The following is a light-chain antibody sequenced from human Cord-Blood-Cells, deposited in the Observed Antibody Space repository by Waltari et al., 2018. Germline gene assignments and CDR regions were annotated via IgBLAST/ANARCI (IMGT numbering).Light chain of an antibody. J-gene: IGLJ1*01. Sequence: SYELTQHHSQSLSPGQTARITCCGDPLPKHYSHLYQQKPGQAPVLVIYIDSERPSGIPERFSGSSSGTTVTLTISGVQAEDEADYYCQSADSSGTYVFGTGTKVTVL. V-gene: IGLV3-25*03. CDR3: QSADSSGTYV. CDR2: IDS. CDR1: PLPKHY.